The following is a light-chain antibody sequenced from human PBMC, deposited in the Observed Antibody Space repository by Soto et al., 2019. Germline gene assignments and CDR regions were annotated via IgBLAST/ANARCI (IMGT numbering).Light chain of an antibody. CDR2: EVT. J-gene: IGLJ2*01. V-gene: IGLV2-14*01. CDR3: SSYIPNSVI. Sequence: QSALTQPASVSGSLGQSITISCTGTSSDVGSFNFVSWYRQSPTKAPELIIYEVTNRPSGVSNRFSGSKSGNTASLTISGLQAEDEADYYCSSYIPNSVIFGGETQLTVL. CDR1: SSDVGSFNF.